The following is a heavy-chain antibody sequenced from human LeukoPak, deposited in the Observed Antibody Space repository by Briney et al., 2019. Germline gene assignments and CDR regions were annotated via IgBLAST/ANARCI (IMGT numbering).Heavy chain of an antibody. CDR2: ISYDGSNK. D-gene: IGHD1-26*01. CDR1: GFTFSSYA. J-gene: IGHJ6*02. CDR3: AKVHPRGGSSDYYGMDV. V-gene: IGHV3-30*04. Sequence: GGSLRLSCAASGFTFSSYAMHWVRQAPGKGLEWVAVISYDGSNKYYADSVKGRFTISRDNSKNTLYLQMNSLRAEDTAVYYCAKVHPRGGSSDYYGMDVWGQGTTVTVSS.